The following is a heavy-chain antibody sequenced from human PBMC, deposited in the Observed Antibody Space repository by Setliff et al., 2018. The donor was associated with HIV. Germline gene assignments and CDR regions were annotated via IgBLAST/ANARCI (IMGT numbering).Heavy chain of an antibody. V-gene: IGHV3-7*01. CDR3: VRDKTTCWDV. CDR2: IKQDGSEK. Sequence: PGGSLRLSCAASGFTFSRYWMSWVRQAPGKGLEWVANIKQDGSEKYYGDSVQGRFTVSRDNAENSVYLQMNSLRAEDTAVYYCVRDKTTCWDVWGQGTTVTVSS. J-gene: IGHJ6*02. CDR1: GFTFSRYW. D-gene: IGHD1-7*01.